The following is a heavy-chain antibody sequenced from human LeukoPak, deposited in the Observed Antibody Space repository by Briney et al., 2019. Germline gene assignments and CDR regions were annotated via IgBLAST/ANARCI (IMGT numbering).Heavy chain of an antibody. CDR3: AREVGYCSSTSCREDY. J-gene: IGHJ4*02. Sequence: GGSLRLSCAASGFTVSSNYMSWVRQAPGKGLEWVSVIYSGGSTYYADSVKGRFTISRDNSKNTLYLQMNSLRAEDTAVYYCAREVGYCSSTSCREDYWGQGTLVTVSS. D-gene: IGHD2-2*01. V-gene: IGHV3-66*01. CDR2: IYSGGST. CDR1: GFTVSSNY.